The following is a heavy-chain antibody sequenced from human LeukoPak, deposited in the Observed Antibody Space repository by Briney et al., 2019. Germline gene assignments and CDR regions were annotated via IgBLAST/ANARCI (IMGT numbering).Heavy chain of an antibody. CDR3: AKWGDYDVLTGYYDSDY. D-gene: IGHD3-9*01. CDR2: ISGRDDST. J-gene: IGHJ4*02. Sequence: GGSLRLSCAASGFSFSDYAMSWVRQVPGKGLEWVSAISGRDDSTYYADSVKGRFTISRDTSKNTLYLQMNSLRAEDTAVYYCAKWGDYDVLTGYYDSDYWGQGTLVTVSS. CDR1: GFSFSDYA. V-gene: IGHV3-23*01.